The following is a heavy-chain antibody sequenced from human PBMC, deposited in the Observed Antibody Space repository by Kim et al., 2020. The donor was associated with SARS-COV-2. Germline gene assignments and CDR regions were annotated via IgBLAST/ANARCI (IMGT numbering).Heavy chain of an antibody. D-gene: IGHD3-16*02. Sequence: ADSGQRRINISRDNAKSTLYLQMHSLRAEDTAVYYCARGHLGELSSNDYWGQGTLVTVSS. V-gene: IGHV3-74*01. J-gene: IGHJ4*02. CDR3: ARGHLGELSSNDY.